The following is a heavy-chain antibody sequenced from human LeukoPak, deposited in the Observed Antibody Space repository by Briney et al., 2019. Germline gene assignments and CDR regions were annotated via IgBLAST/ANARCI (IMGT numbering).Heavy chain of an antibody. Sequence: LSLTCAVYGGSFSGYYWSWIRQPPGKGLEWVSGISWNSGSIDYADSVKGRFTISRDNAKNSLYLQMNSLRAEDTALYYCAKDITPHYDILTGLDYWGQGTLVTVSS. D-gene: IGHD3-9*01. CDR3: AKDITPHYDILTGLDY. V-gene: IGHV3-9*01. CDR1: GGSFSGYY. CDR2: ISWNSGSI. J-gene: IGHJ4*02.